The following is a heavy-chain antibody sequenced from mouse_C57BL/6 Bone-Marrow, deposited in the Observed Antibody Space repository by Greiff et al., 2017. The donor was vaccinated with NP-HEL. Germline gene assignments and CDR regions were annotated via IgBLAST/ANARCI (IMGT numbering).Heavy chain of an antibody. V-gene: IGHV5-16*01. D-gene: IGHD1-1*01. CDR2: INYDGSST. CDR1: GFTFSDYY. J-gene: IGHJ1*03. CDR3: ARVITTVVATWYFDV. Sequence: VQLKESEGGLVQPGSSMKLSCTASGFTFSDYYMAWVRQVPEKGLEWVANINYDGSSTYYLDSLKSRFIISRDNAKNILYLQMSSLKSEDTATYYCARVITTVVATWYFDVWGTGTTVTVSS.